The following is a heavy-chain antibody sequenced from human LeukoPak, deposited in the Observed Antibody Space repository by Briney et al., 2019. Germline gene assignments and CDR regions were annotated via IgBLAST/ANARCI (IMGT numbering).Heavy chain of an antibody. V-gene: IGHV4-31*03. CDR2: ISKSGRT. CDR1: GGSISTSDLY. D-gene: IGHD7-27*01. Sequence: SQTLSLTCTVSGGSISTSDLYWSWIRQHPGKGLEWIGYISKSGRTYYNPSLKSRITISVDTSKNQFSLRLRSVTAADTAVYHCARVPEELGIWFDPWGQGTLVTVSS. J-gene: IGHJ5*02. CDR3: ARVPEELGIWFDP.